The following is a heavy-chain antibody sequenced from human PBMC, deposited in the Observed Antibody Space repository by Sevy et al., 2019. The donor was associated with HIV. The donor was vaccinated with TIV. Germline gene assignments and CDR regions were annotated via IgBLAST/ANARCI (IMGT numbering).Heavy chain of an antibody. J-gene: IGHJ6*02. CDR2: ISYDGSDK. CDR1: GFAFSNYYA. CDR3: ARPRANYVDHYFFYAMDV. V-gene: IGHV3-30-3*01. Sequence: GGSLRLSCAASGFAFSNYYAMHWVRQAPGKGLEWLALISYDGSDKYYADSVKGRFTISRDNFKNTLFLQMNSLTTEDTAVYYCARPRANYVDHYFFYAMDVWGQGTTVTVSS. D-gene: IGHD4-17*01.